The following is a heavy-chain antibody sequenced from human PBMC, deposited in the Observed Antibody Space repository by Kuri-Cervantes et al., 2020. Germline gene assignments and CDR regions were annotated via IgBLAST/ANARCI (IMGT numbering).Heavy chain of an antibody. CDR3: ARELVAATRGTSDY. CDR2: IWYDGSKK. V-gene: IGHV3-33*01. CDR1: GFTFSTYG. Sequence: GGSLRLSCAASGFTFSTYGMHWVRQAPDKGLEWVALIWYDGSKKYYADSVKGRFTISRDNSKSTLFLQMNSLRAEDTAVYYCARELVAATRGTSDYWGQGTLVTVSS. D-gene: IGHD2-15*01. J-gene: IGHJ4*02.